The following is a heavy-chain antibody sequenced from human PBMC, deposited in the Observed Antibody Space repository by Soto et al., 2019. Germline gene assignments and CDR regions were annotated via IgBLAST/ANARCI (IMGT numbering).Heavy chain of an antibody. CDR2: INHSGST. J-gene: IGHJ4*02. CDR1: GGSFSGYY. Sequence: SETLSLTCAVYGGSFSGYYWSWIRQPPGKGLEWIGEINHSGSTNYNPSLKSRVTISVDTSKNQFSLKLSSVTAADTAVYYCAGIAVAETHYFDYWGQGTLVTVSS. CDR3: AGIAVAETHYFDY. V-gene: IGHV4-34*01. D-gene: IGHD6-19*01.